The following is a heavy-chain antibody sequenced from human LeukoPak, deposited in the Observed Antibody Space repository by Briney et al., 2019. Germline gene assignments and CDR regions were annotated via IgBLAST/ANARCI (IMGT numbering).Heavy chain of an antibody. D-gene: IGHD3-16*02. CDR2: VFWNGVDK. CDR3: SEDISAGGLDV. J-gene: IGHJ6*02. V-gene: IGHV3-9*01. Sequence: GGSLRLSCVASGFIVNDHAMHWVRLTPGKGLEWVAGVFWNGVDKGYADSVKGRFTIFRDNAKNSMYLQMNSLTIEDTALYYCSEDISAGGLDVWGPGTPVTVSS. CDR1: GFIVNDHA.